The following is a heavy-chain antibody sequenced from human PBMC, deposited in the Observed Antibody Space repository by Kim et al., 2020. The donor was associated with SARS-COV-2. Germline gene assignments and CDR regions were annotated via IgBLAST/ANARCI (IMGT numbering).Heavy chain of an antibody. J-gene: IGHJ4*02. D-gene: IGHD6-19*01. Sequence: GGSLRLSCAASGFTFSSYAMSWVRQAPGKGLEWVSAISGSGGSTYYADSVKGRFTISRDNSKNTLYLQMNSLRAEDTAVYYCAKVVQSAVAGTYFDYWGQGTLVTVSS. CDR3: AKVVQSAVAGTYFDY. CDR2: ISGSGGST. V-gene: IGHV3-23*01. CDR1: GFTFSSYA.